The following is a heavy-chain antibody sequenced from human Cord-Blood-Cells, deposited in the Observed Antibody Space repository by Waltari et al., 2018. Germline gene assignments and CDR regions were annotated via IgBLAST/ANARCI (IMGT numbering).Heavy chain of an antibody. CDR1: GYTFTRSG. CDR2: ISAYNGNT. J-gene: IGHJ4*02. D-gene: IGHD3-22*01. V-gene: IGHV1-18*01. CDR3: ARVYYYDSSGYYPPDY. Sequence: QVQLVQSGAEVKKPGASVKVSCKDSGYTFTRSGISWVRQAPGQGLEWMGWISAYNGNTNYAQKLQGRVTMTTDTSTSTAYMELRSLRSDDTAVYYCARVYYYDSSGYYPPDYWGQGTLVTVSS.